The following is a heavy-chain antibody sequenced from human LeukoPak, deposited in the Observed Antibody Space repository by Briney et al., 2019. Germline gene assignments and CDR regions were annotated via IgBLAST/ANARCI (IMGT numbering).Heavy chain of an antibody. D-gene: IGHD5-24*01. V-gene: IGHV1-69*05. CDR3: ASDTGDGYNLLLDY. Sequence: SVKVSCKASGGTFSSYAISWVRQAPAHGLEWTGGIIPIFGTANYAQKFKGRVTITTDESTSTAYMELSSLRSEDTAVYYCASDTGDGYNLLLDYWGQGTLVTVSS. CDR2: IIPIFGTA. J-gene: IGHJ4*02. CDR1: GGTFSSYA.